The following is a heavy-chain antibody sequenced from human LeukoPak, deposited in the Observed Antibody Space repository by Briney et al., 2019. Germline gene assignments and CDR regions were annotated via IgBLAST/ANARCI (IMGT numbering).Heavy chain of an antibody. CDR3: ARDIERGYDYPLGY. J-gene: IGHJ4*02. D-gene: IGHD5-12*01. CDR2: IIPIFGTA. Sequence: PTASVKVSCKASGGTFSSYAISWVRQAPGQGLEWMGGIIPIFGTANYAQKFQGRVTITADESTSTAYMELSSLRSEDTAVYYCARDIERGYDYPLGYWGQGTLVTVSS. CDR1: GGTFSSYA. V-gene: IGHV1-69*13.